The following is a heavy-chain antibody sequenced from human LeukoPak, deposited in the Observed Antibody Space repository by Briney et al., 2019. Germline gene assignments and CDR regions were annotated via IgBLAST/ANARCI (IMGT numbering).Heavy chain of an antibody. D-gene: IGHD7-27*01. J-gene: IGHJ3*02. CDR3: ARELGIRGAFDI. CDR2: IIPILGTA. V-gene: IGHV1-69*05. Sequence: SVKVSCKASGGTFSSYAISWVRQAPGQGLEWMGGIIPILGTANYAQKFQGRVTITTDESTSTAYMGLSSLRSEDTAVYYCARELGIRGAFDIWGQGTMVTVSS. CDR1: GGTFSSYA.